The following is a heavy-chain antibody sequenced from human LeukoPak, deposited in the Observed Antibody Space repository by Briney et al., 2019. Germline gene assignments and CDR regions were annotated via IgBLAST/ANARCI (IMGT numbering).Heavy chain of an antibody. V-gene: IGHV3-74*01. CDR1: GFTFSRYW. Sequence: PGGSLRLSCAASGFTFSRYWMHWVRQAPGKGLVWVSRIKSDGNTNYADSVKGRFTISRDNAKNTVSLQMNSLGAEDTGVYFCARAPSEIGGYYPEYFRHWGQGTLVTVSS. D-gene: IGHD3-22*01. CDR2: IKSDGNT. J-gene: IGHJ1*01. CDR3: ARAPSEIGGYYPEYFRH.